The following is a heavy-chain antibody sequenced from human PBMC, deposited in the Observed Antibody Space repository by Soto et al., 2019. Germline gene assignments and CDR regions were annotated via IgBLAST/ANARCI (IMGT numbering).Heavy chain of an antibody. CDR1: GFTFSSYA. V-gene: IGHV3-23*01. CDR2: ISGSGGST. D-gene: IGHD3-9*01. CDR3: AKDGNPIPYLTGYYRLGWFDP. J-gene: IGHJ5*02. Sequence: GGSLRLSCAASGFTFSSYAMSWVRQAPGKGLEWVSAISGSGGSTYYADSVKGRFTISRDNSKNTLYLQMNSLRAEDTAVYYCAKDGNPIPYLTGYYRLGWFDPWGQGTLVSVSS.